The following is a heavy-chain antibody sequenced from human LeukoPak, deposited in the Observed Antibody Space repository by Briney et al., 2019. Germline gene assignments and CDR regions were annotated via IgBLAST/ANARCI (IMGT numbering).Heavy chain of an antibody. CDR3: ARSPSPYSSGWYFDY. V-gene: IGHV4-39*01. D-gene: IGHD6-19*01. CDR1: GGSISGSSYY. CDR2: IYYSGST. J-gene: IGHJ4*02. Sequence: SETLSLTCTVSGGSISGSSYYWGWIRQPPGKGLEWIGSIYYSGSTYYNPSLKSRVTISVDTSKNQFSLQLNSVTPEDTAVYYCARSPSPYSSGWYFDYWGQGTLVTVSS.